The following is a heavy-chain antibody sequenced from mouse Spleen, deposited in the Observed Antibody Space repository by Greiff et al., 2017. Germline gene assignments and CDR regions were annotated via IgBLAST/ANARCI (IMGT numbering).Heavy chain of an antibody. CDR2: IYPGSGST. V-gene: IGHV1-55*01. Sequence: QVQLQQSGAELVKPGASVKMSCKASGYTFTSYWITWVKQRPGQGLEWIGDIYPGSGSTNYNEKFKSKATLTVDTSSSTAYMQLSSLTSEDSAVYYCARSSPYYYDGSYVRAMDYWGQGTSVTVSS. CDR3: ARSSPYYYDGSYVRAMDY. D-gene: IGHD1-1*01. CDR1: GYTFTSYW. J-gene: IGHJ4*01.